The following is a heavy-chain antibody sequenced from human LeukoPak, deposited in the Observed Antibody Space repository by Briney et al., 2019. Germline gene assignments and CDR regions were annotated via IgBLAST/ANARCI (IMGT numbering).Heavy chain of an antibody. J-gene: IGHJ4*02. CDR2: ISTSGSTI. Sequence: GGSLRLSCAASGFTFSSYEMNWVRQAPGKGLDWVSYISTSGSTIYYADSVKGRFTISRDNSKNTLYLQMNSLRAEDTAVYYCARDRLGYFDYWGQGTLVTVSS. CDR3: ARDRLGYFDY. CDR1: GFTFSSYE. D-gene: IGHD3-9*01. V-gene: IGHV3-48*03.